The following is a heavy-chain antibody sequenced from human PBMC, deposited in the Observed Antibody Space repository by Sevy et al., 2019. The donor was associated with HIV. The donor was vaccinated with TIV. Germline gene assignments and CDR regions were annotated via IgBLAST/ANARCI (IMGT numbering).Heavy chain of an antibody. D-gene: IGHD1-26*01. CDR1: GYTFSRYY. J-gene: IGHJ4*02. CDR3: ARYADNSGRHGSQSDY. Sequence: ASVKVSCKASGYTFSRYYIHWVRQAPGQGLEWMGIIDPRGGSTTYSQKFQGRITLTRDTSTSTVYMDLSSLRYEDTAVYFWARYADNSGRHGSQSDYCGQGTLVTVSS. CDR2: IDPRGGST. V-gene: IGHV1-46*03.